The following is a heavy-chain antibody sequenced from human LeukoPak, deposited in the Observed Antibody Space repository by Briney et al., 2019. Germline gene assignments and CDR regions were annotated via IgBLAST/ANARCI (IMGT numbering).Heavy chain of an antibody. CDR3: AKDEATTMIVVVIKFDY. CDR1: GFTFSSYA. D-gene: IGHD3-22*01. V-gene: IGHV3-23*01. CDR2: ISGSGGST. Sequence: GGSLRLSCAASGFTFSSYAMSWVRQAPGKGLEWVSAISGSGGSTYYADSVKGRFTISRDNSKNTLYLQMNSLRAEDTAVYYRAKDEATTMIVVVIKFDYWGQGTLVTVSS. J-gene: IGHJ4*02.